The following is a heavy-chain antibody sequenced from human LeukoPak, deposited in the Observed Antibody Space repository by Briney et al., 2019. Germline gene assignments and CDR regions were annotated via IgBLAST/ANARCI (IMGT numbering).Heavy chain of an antibody. D-gene: IGHD3-22*01. CDR3: AKDRSDYDSSGYETYYFDY. CDR2: IWYDGSNK. Sequence: GGSLRLSCAASGFTFSSYGMYLVRQAPGKGLEWVAVIWYDGSNKYYADSVKGRFTISRDNSKNTLYLQMNSLRAEDTAVYYCAKDRSDYDSSGYETYYFDYWGQGTLVTVSS. J-gene: IGHJ4*02. V-gene: IGHV3-33*06. CDR1: GFTFSSYG.